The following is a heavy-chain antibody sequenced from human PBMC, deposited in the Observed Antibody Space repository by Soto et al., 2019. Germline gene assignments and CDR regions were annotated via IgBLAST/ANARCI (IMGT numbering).Heavy chain of an antibody. Sequence: QVQLVESGGGVVQPGRSLRLSCAASGFTFSSYAMHWVRQAPGKGLEWGALISYDGSNKYYAATVKGRFTITRDNSTNTPYLHMNSLRAADTAVYYCARYRAAGTSPFGVHVWGQGTMVTVSS. D-gene: IGHD6-13*01. CDR3: ARYRAAGTSPFGVHV. CDR1: GFTFSSYA. CDR2: ISYDGSNK. V-gene: IGHV3-30-3*01. J-gene: IGHJ6*02.